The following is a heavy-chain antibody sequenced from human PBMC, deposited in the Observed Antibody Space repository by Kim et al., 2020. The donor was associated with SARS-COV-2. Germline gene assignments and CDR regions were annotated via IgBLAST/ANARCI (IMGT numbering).Heavy chain of an antibody. Sequence: DTPTLKSRDTMSVGTSTNQWSRKLSSVTAADTAVYYCARGRVAAAGWFDPWGQGTLVTVSS. D-gene: IGHD6-13*01. V-gene: IGHV4-59*09. CDR3: ARGRVAAAGWFDP. J-gene: IGHJ5*02.